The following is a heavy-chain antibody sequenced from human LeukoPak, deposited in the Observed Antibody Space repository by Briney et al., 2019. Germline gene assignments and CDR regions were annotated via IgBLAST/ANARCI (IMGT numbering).Heavy chain of an antibody. J-gene: IGHJ3*02. CDR2: IYHSGST. V-gene: IGHV4-4*02. CDR3: ASLPSTSSMLDAFDI. CDR1: GGSISSSNW. Sequence: SGTLSLTCAVSGGSISSSNWWSWVRPPPGKGLEWIGEIYHSGSTNYNPSLKSRVTISVDKSKNQFSLELSSVTAADTAVYYCASLPSTSSMLDAFDIWGQGTMVTVSS. D-gene: IGHD2-8*01.